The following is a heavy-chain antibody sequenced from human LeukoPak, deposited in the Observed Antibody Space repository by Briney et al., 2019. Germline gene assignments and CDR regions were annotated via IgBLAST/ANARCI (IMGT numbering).Heavy chain of an antibody. V-gene: IGHV3-74*01. CDR2: INSDGSST. CDR3: ARVADYGDYDY. CDR1: GSTFSSYW. Sequence: PGGSLRLSCAASGSTFSSYWMHWVRQAPGKGLVWVSRINSDGSSTSYADSVKGRFTISRDNAKNTLYLQMNSLRAEDTAVYYCARVADYGDYDYWGQGTLVTVSS. J-gene: IGHJ4*02. D-gene: IGHD4-17*01.